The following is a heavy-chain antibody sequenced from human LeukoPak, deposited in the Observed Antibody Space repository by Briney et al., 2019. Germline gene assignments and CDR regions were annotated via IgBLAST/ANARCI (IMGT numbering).Heavy chain of an antibody. D-gene: IGHD2-15*01. CDR2: IYENGGTT. J-gene: IGHJ4*02. V-gene: IGHV3-23*01. CDR3: ARNVGWFRFDY. CDR1: GFTFRSHA. Sequence: GGSLRLSCVGSGFTFRSHAMSWVRQAPEKGLEFVSGIYENGGTTYYADSVKGRFSISRDNSKNTLYLQMDSLRGEDTAVYYCARNVGWFRFDYWGQGTLVTVSS.